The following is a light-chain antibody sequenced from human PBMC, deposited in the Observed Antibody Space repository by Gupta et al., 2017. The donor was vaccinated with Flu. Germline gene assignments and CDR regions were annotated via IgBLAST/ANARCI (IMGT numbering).Light chain of an antibody. CDR3: QQYGSSPRT. J-gene: IGKJ1*01. V-gene: IGKV3-20*01. CDR1: QSVSSSY. Sequence: EIVLTQSPGTLSLSPGERATLSCRASQSVSSSYLAWYQQKPGEAPRLLIYGATSRAAGIPDRISGGGSRADFTLTSSRLEPEDFAVYYCQQYGSSPRTFGQGTKVEIK. CDR2: GAT.